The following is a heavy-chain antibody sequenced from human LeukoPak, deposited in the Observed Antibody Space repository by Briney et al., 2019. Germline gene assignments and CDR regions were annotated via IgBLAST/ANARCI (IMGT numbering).Heavy chain of an antibody. CDR2: INPNSGGT. V-gene: IGHV1-2*02. CDR1: GYTFTGYY. Sequence: ASVKVSCKASGYTFTGYYMHWVRQAPGQRLEWMGWINPNSGGTNYAQKFQGRVTMTRDTSISTAYMELSRLRSDDTAVYYCARDKVYDSSGYESYYYGMDVWGQGTTVTVSS. D-gene: IGHD3-22*01. J-gene: IGHJ6*02. CDR3: ARDKVYDSSGYESYYYGMDV.